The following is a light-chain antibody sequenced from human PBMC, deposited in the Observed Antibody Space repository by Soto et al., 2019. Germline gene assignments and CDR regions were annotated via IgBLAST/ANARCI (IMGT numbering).Light chain of an antibody. CDR3: CSYAGTYSSFV. Sequence: QSALTQPRSVSGSPGQSVTISCTGTSSDVGGYNYVSWYQEHPGRAPKLMIYDVSIRPSGVPDRFSGSKSGNTASLTISGLLAEDEADYYCCSYAGTYSSFVFGSGTSSPS. J-gene: IGLJ1*01. V-gene: IGLV2-11*01. CDR2: DVS. CDR1: SSDVGGYNY.